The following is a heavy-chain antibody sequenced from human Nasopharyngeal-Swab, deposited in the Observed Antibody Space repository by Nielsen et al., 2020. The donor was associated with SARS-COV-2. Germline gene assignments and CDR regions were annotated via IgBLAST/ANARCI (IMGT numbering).Heavy chain of an antibody. J-gene: IGHJ4*02. CDR1: GGSISSYY. CDR2: IYTSGST. Sequence: SETLSLTCTVSGGSISSYYWSWIRQPPGKGLEWIGYIYTSGSTNYNPSLKSRVTMSVDTSKNQFSLKLSSVTAADTAVYYCARGLPLSYDSSGAMDYWGQGTLVTVSS. CDR3: ARGLPLSYDSSGAMDY. D-gene: IGHD3-22*01. V-gene: IGHV4-4*08.